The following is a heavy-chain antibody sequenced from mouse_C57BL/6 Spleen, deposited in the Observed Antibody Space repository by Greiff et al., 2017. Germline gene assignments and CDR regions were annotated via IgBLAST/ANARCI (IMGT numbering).Heavy chain of an antibody. V-gene: IGHV1-78*01. CDR1: GYTFTDHS. Sequence: VQLQQSDAELVKPGASVKISCKAYGYTFTDHSMHWVKQRPEQGLEWIGNIYPRDGGTKYNEKFKGKATVTADKSSSTAYMQLNSLTSEDSAVYVCARYWDNYAMDYWGQGTSLTVSS. J-gene: IGHJ4*01. CDR3: ARYWDNYAMDY. D-gene: IGHD4-1*01. CDR2: IYPRDGGT.